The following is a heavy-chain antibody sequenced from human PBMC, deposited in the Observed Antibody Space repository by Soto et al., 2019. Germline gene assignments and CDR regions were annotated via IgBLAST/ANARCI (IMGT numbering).Heavy chain of an antibody. V-gene: IGHV4-30-4*01. Sequence: SETLSLTCTVSGGSISSGDYYWSWIRQPPGKGLEWIGYIYYSGSTYYNPSLKSRVTISVDTSKNQFSLKLSSVTAADTAVYYCARGYYDSSGPGSDYFDYWGQGTLVTVSS. CDR3: ARGYYDSSGPGSDYFDY. J-gene: IGHJ4*02. CDR2: IYYSGST. D-gene: IGHD3-22*01. CDR1: GGSISSGDYY.